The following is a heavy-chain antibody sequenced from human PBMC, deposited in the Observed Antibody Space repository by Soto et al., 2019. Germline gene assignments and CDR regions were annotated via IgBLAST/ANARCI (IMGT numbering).Heavy chain of an antibody. CDR3: ARAASGYYYDSSGYYYRPPHYYFDY. J-gene: IGHJ4*02. V-gene: IGHV1-2*04. D-gene: IGHD3-22*01. CDR2: INPNSGGT. CDR1: GYTFTGYY. Sequence: ASVKVSCKASGYTFTGYYMHWVRQAPGQGLEWMGWINPNSGGTNYAQKFQGWVTMTRDTSISTAYMELSRLRSDDTAVYYCARAASGYYYDSSGYYYRPPHYYFDYWGQGTLVTVS.